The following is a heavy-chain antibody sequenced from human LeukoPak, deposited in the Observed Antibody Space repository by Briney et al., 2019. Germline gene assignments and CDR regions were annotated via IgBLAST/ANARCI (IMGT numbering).Heavy chain of an antibody. J-gene: IGHJ6*03. Sequence: ASVKVSCKASDYTFTSYGISWVRQAPGQGLEWMGWISAYNGNTNYAQKLQGRVTMTTDTSTSTAYMELRSLRSDDTAVYYCARDALGRTRGYYYYMDVWGKGTTVTVSS. CDR1: DYTFTSYG. CDR3: ARDALGRTRGYYYYMDV. V-gene: IGHV1-18*01. D-gene: IGHD1-26*01. CDR2: ISAYNGNT.